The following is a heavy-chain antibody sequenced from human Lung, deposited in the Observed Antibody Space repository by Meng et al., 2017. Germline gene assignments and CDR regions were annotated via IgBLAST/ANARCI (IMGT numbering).Heavy chain of an antibody. V-gene: IGHV4-39*07. CDR3: VGTIGYYYAMAY. D-gene: IGHD3-22*01. J-gene: IGHJ4*02. CDR2: IYYSGNT. CDR1: GDSISSNSYY. Sequence: QLQLQESGPGLVKPSETLSLTCTVSGDSISSNSYYWGWIRQPPGKGLEYIGSIYYSGNTYYNPSLRTRVTISLDTSKNQFSLKLSSVTAADTAVYYCVGTIGYYYAMAYWGQGTLVTVSS.